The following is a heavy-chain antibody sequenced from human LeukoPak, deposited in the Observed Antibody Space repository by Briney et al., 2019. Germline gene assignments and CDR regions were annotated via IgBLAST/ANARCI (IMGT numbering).Heavy chain of an antibody. J-gene: IGHJ6*03. D-gene: IGHD5-12*01. V-gene: IGHV1-2*02. Sequence: ASVKVSCKTSGYTFTGYYIHWVRQAPGQGLEWMGWINPNGGGTNYAQKFQGRVTMTRDTSISTAYMELSRLRSDDTAVYYCARDKGATGGGYYYYMDVWGKGTTVTISS. CDR1: GYTFTGYY. CDR3: ARDKGATGGGYYYYMDV. CDR2: INPNGGGT.